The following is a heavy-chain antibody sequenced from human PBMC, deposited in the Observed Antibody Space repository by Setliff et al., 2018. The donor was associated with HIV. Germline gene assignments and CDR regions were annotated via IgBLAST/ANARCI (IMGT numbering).Heavy chain of an antibody. CDR3: ARGWGLWFGQLSILPLDP. J-gene: IGHJ5*02. CDR2: LTPHSGDT. D-gene: IGHD3-10*01. V-gene: IGHV1-8*01. Sequence: ASVKVSCKASGYTFLNYDINWLRQAPGQGLEWMGRLTPHSGDTISADRFQGRLVMTTNTSTTAAFMELSSLRSDDTALYFCARGWGLWFGQLSILPLDPWGQGTLVTVSS. CDR1: GYTFLNYD.